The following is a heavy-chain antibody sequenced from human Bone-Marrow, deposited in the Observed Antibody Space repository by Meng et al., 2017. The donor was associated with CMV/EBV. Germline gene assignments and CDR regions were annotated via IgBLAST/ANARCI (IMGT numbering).Heavy chain of an antibody. J-gene: IGHJ4*02. CDR2: INHSGST. CDR3: ARASGYSSGWYLW. Sequence: QVQVQRCGAGLLKPSETLSLPCAVYGGSFSGYYWSWIRQPPGKGLEWIGEINHSGSTNYNPSLKSRVTISVDTSKNQFSLKLSSVTAADTAVYYCARASGYSSGWYLWWGQGTLVTVSS. D-gene: IGHD6-19*01. V-gene: IGHV4-34*01. CDR1: GGSFSGYY.